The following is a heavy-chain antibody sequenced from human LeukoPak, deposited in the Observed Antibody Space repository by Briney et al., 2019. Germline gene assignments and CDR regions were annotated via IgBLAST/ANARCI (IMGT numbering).Heavy chain of an antibody. J-gene: IGHJ4*02. V-gene: IGHV3-21*01. CDR1: GFTFSSYS. D-gene: IGHD4-17*01. CDR3: ARETLSYGDYDIDY. CDR2: ISSSSSYI. Sequence: GGSLRLSCAASGFTFSSYSMNWVRQAPVKGLEWVSSISSSSSYIYYADSVKGRFTISRDNAKNSLYLQMNSLRAEDTAVYYCARETLSYGDYDIDYWGQGTLVTVSS.